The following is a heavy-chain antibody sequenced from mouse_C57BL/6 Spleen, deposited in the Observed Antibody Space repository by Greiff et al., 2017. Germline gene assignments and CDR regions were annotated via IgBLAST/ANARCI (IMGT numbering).Heavy chain of an antibody. J-gene: IGHJ2*01. Sequence: QVQLQQPGAELVRPGSSVKLSCKASGYTFTSYWMHWVKQRPIQGLEWIGNIDPSDSETHYNQKFKDKATLTVDKSSITAYMQLSSLTSEDSAVYYCARKGLLDFFDYWGQGTTLTVSS. CDR3: ARKGLLDFFDY. V-gene: IGHV1-52*01. CDR2: IDPSDSET. CDR1: GYTFTSYW. D-gene: IGHD2-10*01.